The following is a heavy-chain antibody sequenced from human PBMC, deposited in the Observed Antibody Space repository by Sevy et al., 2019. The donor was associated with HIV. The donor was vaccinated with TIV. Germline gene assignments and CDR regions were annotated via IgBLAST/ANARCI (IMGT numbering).Heavy chain of an antibody. CDR3: AGGGGWNYCGGDCYSQDC. CDR1: GGSISSYY. J-gene: IGHJ4*02. CDR2: IHSSGST. Sequence: SETLSLTCTVSGGSISSYYWSWIRQPAGKGLEWIGRIHSSGSTNQNPSLKSRVTMSIDTSKNQFSLKLTPVTAAETAVYYCAGGGGWNYCGGDCYSQDCWGQGTLVTVSS. D-gene: IGHD2-21*02. V-gene: IGHV4-4*07.